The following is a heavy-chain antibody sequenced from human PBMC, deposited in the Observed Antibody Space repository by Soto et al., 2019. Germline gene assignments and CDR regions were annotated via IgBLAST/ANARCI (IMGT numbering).Heavy chain of an antibody. V-gene: IGHV1-69*13. Sequence: VKVSCKASGGTFSTFGISWVRQAPGQGLEWMGGIIPFFGTARYSQKFEDRITITADESTNTVYMDLRSLTSEDTAIYYCAKSAPMDTGDKYYYDFWGQGALVTVSS. CDR2: IIPFFGTA. CDR1: GGTFSTFG. CDR3: AKSAPMDTGDKYYYDF. J-gene: IGHJ4*02. D-gene: IGHD4-17*01.